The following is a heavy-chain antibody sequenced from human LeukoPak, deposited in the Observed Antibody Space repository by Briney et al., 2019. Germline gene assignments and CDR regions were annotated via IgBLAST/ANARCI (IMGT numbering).Heavy chain of an antibody. V-gene: IGHV1-2*02. Sequence: ASVKVSCKASGYTFTGYYMHWVRQAPGQGLEWMGWINPNSGGTNYAQEFQGRVTMTRDTSISTAYMELSRLRSDDTAVYYCARGDYDFWSGYLLDYWGQGTLVTVSS. D-gene: IGHD3-3*01. CDR2: INPNSGGT. CDR3: ARGDYDFWSGYLLDY. J-gene: IGHJ4*02. CDR1: GYTFTGYY.